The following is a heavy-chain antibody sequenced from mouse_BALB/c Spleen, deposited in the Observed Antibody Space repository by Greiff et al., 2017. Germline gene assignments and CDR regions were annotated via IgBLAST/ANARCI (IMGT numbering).Heavy chain of an antibody. Sequence: LVESGAELVRPGVSVKISCKGSGYTFTDYAMHWVKQSHAKSLEWIGVISTYYGDASYNQKFKGKATMTVDKSSSTAYMELARLTSEDSAIYYCARRYRYDRYTMDYWGQGTSVTVSS. D-gene: IGHD2-14*01. J-gene: IGHJ4*01. CDR1: GYTFTDYA. CDR3: ARRYRYDRYTMDY. CDR2: ISTYYGDA. V-gene: IGHV1S137*01.